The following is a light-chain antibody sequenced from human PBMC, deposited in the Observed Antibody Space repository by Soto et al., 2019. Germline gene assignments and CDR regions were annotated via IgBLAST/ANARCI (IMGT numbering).Light chain of an antibody. Sequence: EIVMTQSPATLSVPPGARAPLSCRASQSVSSNLAWYQQKPGQAPRLLIYGASTRATGIPARFSGSGSGTEFTLTISSLQSEDFAVYYCQQYNNWWTFGQGTKVDIK. J-gene: IGKJ1*01. V-gene: IGKV3-15*01. CDR2: GAS. CDR1: QSVSSN. CDR3: QQYNNWWT.